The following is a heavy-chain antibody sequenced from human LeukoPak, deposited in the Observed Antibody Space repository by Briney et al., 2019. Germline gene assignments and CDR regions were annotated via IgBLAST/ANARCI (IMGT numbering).Heavy chain of an antibody. CDR3: AREDAGGTYPFDY. CDR2: IYTSGIT. V-gene: IGHV3-66*01. J-gene: IGHJ4*02. CDR1: GFIVSSNF. D-gene: IGHD1-26*01. Sequence: GGSLRLSCAVSGFIVSSNFMSWVRQAPGKGPEWVSVIYTSGITYYADSVRGRFTISRDNSKNTLYLQMDSLTAEDTAVYYCAREDAGGTYPFDYWGQGTLVTVSS.